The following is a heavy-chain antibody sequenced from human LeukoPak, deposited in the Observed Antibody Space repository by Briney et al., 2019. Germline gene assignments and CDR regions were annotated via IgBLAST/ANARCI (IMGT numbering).Heavy chain of an antibody. J-gene: IGHJ6*03. D-gene: IGHD5-18*01. V-gene: IGHV4-30-4*08. CDR1: GGSISSYY. CDR3: ARGLQLWLPSYYYYMDV. CDR2: IYYSGST. Sequence: SETLSLTCTVSGGSISSYYWSWIRQPPGKGLEWIGYIYYSGSTYYNPSLKSRVTISVDTSKNQFSLKLSSVTAADTAVYYCARGLQLWLPSYYYYMDVWGKGTTVTVSS.